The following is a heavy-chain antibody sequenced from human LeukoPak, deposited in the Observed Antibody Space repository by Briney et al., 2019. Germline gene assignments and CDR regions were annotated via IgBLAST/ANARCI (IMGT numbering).Heavy chain of an antibody. J-gene: IGHJ6*04. D-gene: IGHD3-10*01. CDR1: GASISSYY. Sequence: SETLSPTCTVSGASISSYYWSWIRQPPGKGLEWIGYIYYNGSTNKNPSLKSRVTISADTSKNQFSLKVNSVTAADTAVYYCARVGLLDGILDVWDKGTTVTVSS. CDR3: ARVGLLDGILDV. CDR2: IYYNGST. V-gene: IGHV4-59*01.